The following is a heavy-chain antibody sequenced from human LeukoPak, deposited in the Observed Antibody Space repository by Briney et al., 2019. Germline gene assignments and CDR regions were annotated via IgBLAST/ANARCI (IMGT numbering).Heavy chain of an antibody. CDR3: ARDDVVGGGDY. Sequence: GASVKVSCKASGYTFTGYYMHWVRQAPGQGREWMGIINPSGGSTSYAQKFQGRVTMTRDTSTSTVYMELSSLRSEDTAVYYCARDDVVGGGDYWGQGTLVTVSS. CDR1: GYTFTGYY. V-gene: IGHV1-46*01. D-gene: IGHD2-15*01. CDR2: INPSGGST. J-gene: IGHJ4*02.